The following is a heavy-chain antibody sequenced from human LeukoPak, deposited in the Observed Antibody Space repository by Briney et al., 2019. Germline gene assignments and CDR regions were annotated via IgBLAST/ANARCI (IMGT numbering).Heavy chain of an antibody. D-gene: IGHD3-10*01. V-gene: IGHV4-39*07. CDR3: ARDKHEYYYGSGSYYRYGMDV. CDR1: GGSISSSSYY. J-gene: IGHJ6*02. Sequence: PSETLSLICTVSGGSISSSSYYWGWLRQPPGTGLEWIGSIYYSGSTYYNPSLKSRVTISVDTSKNQFSLKLSSVTAADTAVYYCARDKHEYYYGSGSYYRYGMDVWGQGTTVTVSS. CDR2: IYYSGST.